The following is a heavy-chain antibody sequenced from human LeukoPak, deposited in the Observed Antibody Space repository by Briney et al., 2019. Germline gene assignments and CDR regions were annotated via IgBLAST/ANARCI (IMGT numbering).Heavy chain of an antibody. V-gene: IGHV3-23*01. J-gene: IGHJ4*02. CDR1: GFTFSSYA. CDR3: ATYYYGSGSYYRSLWRY. CDR2: ISGSGGST. D-gene: IGHD3-10*01. Sequence: GRSLRLSCAASGFTFSSYAMSWVRQAPGKGLEWVSAISGSGGSTYYADSVKGRFTISRDNSKNTLYLQMNSLRAEDTAVYYCATYYYGSGSYYRSLWRYWGQGTLVTVSS.